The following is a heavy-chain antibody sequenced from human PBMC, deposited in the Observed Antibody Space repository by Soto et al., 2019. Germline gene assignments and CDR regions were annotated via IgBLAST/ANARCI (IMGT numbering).Heavy chain of an antibody. CDR3: AKLRYYYVRDPPGPNWFDP. V-gene: IGHV3-23*01. J-gene: IGHJ5*02. Sequence: GGSLRLSCAASGFTFSSYAMSWVRQAPGKGLEWVSAISGSGGSTYYADSVKGRFTISRDNSKNTLYLQMNSLRAEDTAVYYCAKLRYYYVRDPPGPNWFDPWGQGTLVTVSS. CDR2: ISGSGGST. CDR1: GFTFSSYA. D-gene: IGHD3-10*02.